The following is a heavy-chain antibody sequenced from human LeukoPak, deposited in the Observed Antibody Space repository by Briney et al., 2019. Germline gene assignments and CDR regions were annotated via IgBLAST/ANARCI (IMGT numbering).Heavy chain of an antibody. CDR2: IIPIFGTA. CDR3: PKYSSGQRYDY. D-gene: IGHD6-19*01. J-gene: IGHJ4*02. V-gene: IGHV1-69*05. Sequence: VASVKVSCXASGGTFSSYAISWVRQAPGQGLGWMGGIIPIFGTANYAQKFQGRVTITTDESTSTAYMELSSLRSEDTAVYYCPKYSSGQRYDYWGQGTLVTVSS. CDR1: GGTFSSYA.